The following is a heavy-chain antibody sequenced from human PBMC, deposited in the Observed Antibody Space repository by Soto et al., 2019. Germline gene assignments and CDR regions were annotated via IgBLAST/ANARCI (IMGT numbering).Heavy chain of an antibody. CDR2: VYSSGTT. CDR1: GGSINSYW. V-gene: IGHV4-4*07. J-gene: IGHJ4*02. Sequence: WETLSLTCSVSGGSINSYWWSWIRQPAGKGLEWIGRVYSSGTTDYNPSLNSRATLSVETSKNQFSLKLSSVTAADTAVYYCARDIGSYAYGEGCCGQGIQVPVSS. CDR3: ARDIGSYAYGEGC. D-gene: IGHD3-10*01.